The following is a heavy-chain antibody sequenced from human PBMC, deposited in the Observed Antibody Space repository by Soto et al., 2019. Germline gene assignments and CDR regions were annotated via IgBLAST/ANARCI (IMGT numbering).Heavy chain of an antibody. J-gene: IGHJ4*02. V-gene: IGHV4-30-4*01. CDR3: ARDRGTRYGDSGFDY. D-gene: IGHD4-17*01. CDR2: IYYSGST. Sequence: QVQLQESGPGLVKPSQTLSLTCTVSGGSISSGDYYWSWIRQPPGKGLEWIGYIYYSGSTYYNPSLKSRVTISVYTSKTQFSLKLSSVTAADTAVYYCARDRGTRYGDSGFDYWGQGTLVTVSS. CDR1: GGSISSGDYY.